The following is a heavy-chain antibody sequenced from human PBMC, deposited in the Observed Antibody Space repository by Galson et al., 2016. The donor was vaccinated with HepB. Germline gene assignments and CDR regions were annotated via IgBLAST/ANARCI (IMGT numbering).Heavy chain of an antibody. D-gene: IGHD3-10*01. J-gene: IGHJ6*03. CDR2: ITSSSSYI. CDR3: ARETYDSGSYAHCSYMDV. Sequence: SLRLSCAASGFTFSSYTMNWVRQAPGKGLEWVSSITSSSSYIYYADSVKGRFTISRDNAKNSLYLQMNSLRAADTAVYYCARETYDSGSYAHCSYMDVWGKGTTVTVSS. V-gene: IGHV3-21*01. CDR1: GFTFSSYT.